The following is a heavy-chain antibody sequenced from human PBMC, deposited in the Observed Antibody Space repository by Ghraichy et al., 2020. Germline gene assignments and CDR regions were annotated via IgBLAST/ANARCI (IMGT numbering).Heavy chain of an antibody. D-gene: IGHD6-6*01. CDR1: GFTFSSYG. CDR2: IWYDGSNK. CDR3: ASTIAARPDGFDY. V-gene: IGHV3-33*08. Sequence: GGSLRLSCAASGFTFSSYGMHWVRQAPGKGLEWVAVIWYDGSNKYYADSVKGRFTISRDNSKNTLYLQMNSLRAEDTAVYYCASTIAARPDGFDYWGQGTLVTVSS. J-gene: IGHJ4*02.